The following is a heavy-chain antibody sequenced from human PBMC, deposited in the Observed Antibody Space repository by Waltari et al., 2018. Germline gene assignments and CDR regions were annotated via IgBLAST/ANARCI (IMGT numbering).Heavy chain of an antibody. D-gene: IGHD1-1*01. Sequence: EVQLVESGGGLVQPGGSLRVSCTASEFIFSNYWMSWVRQAPGEEPGWVANIGEDGTEKYYVHSVKGRFTISRDNVKNSLYLEMNSLRAEDTAMYYCTRSGGASAFDIWGQGTMVTVSS. J-gene: IGHJ3*02. V-gene: IGHV3-7*02. CDR3: TRSGGASAFDI. CDR1: EFIFSNYW. CDR2: IGEDGTEK.